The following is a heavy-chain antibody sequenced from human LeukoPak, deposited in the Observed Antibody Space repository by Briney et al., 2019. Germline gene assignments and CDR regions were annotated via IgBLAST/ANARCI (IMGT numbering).Heavy chain of an antibody. CDR1: GFTFYTYG. J-gene: IGHJ6*03. D-gene: IGHD3-9*01. Sequence: GSLRLSCAASGFTFYTYGMHWIRQPPGKGLEWIGEINHSGSTNYNPSLKSRVTISVDTSKNQFSLKLSSVTAADTAVYYCARHVLHRYDILTGSYYYYMDVWGKGTTVTISS. CDR3: ARHVLHRYDILTGSYYYYMDV. CDR2: INHSGST. V-gene: IGHV4-34*01.